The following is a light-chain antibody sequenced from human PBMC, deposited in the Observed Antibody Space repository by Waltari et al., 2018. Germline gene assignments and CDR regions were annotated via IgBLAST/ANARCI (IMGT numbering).Light chain of an antibody. CDR2: DVS. Sequence: QSALTQPASVSGSPGQSITISCYGTSSDIGFYNYVFWYQQHPGKAPKLMIYDVSQRPSGVSDRFSGSKSGNTASLTISGLQAEDEADYYCNSYTGSSSWVFGVGTKVTVL. CDR3: NSYTGSSSWV. J-gene: IGLJ3*02. CDR1: SSDIGFYNY. V-gene: IGLV2-14*01.